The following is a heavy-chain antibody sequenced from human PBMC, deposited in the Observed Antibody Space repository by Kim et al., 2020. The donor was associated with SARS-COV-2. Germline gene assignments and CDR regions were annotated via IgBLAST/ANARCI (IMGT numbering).Heavy chain of an antibody. CDR3: ARENTDSSGYYPRFGMDV. V-gene: IGHV1-69*13. Sequence: SVKVSCKASGGTFSSYAISWVRQAPGQGLEWMGGIIPIFGTANYAQKFQGRVTITADESTSTAYMELSSLRSEDTAVYYCARENTDSSGYYPRFGMDVWGQGTTVTVSS. CDR2: IIPIFGTA. J-gene: IGHJ6*02. CDR1: GGTFSSYA. D-gene: IGHD3-22*01.